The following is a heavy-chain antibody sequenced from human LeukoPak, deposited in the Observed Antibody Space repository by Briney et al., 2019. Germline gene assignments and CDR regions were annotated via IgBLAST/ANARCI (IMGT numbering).Heavy chain of an antibody. D-gene: IGHD2-15*01. CDR2: INAGNGNT. CDR3: ARFHCSGGSCYPRGY. V-gene: IGHV1-3*01. Sequence: ASVKVSCKASGYTFTSYAMHWVRQAPGQRLEWMGWINAGNGNTKYSQKFQGRVTITRDSSASTAYMELSSLRSDDTAVYYCARFHCSGGSCYPRGYWGQGTLVTVSS. CDR1: GYTFTSYA. J-gene: IGHJ4*02.